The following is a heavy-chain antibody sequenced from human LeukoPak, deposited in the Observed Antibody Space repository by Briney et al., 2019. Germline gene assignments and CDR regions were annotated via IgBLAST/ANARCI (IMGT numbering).Heavy chain of an antibody. CDR2: INPRGNI. J-gene: IGHJ4*02. Sequence: SETLSLTCTVTAGSISTYYWSCIRQTAGKGLEWIGHINPRGNIKYNPSLKSRVTISVDTSKNQFSLKLSSVTAADTAVYYCARGRRIVVVPAAFYFDYWGQGTLVTVSS. D-gene: IGHD2-2*01. CDR3: ARGRRIVVVPAAFYFDY. CDR1: AGSISTYY. V-gene: IGHV4-4*07.